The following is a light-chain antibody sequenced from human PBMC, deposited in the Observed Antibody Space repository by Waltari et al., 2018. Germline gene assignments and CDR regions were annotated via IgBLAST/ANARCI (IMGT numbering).Light chain of an antibody. CDR3: QQSYSTLLT. V-gene: IGKV1-39*01. J-gene: IGKJ4*01. CDR2: AAS. Sequence: DIQMTQSPSSLSASVGDRVTITCRASQSISSYLNWYQQKPGKAPKLLIYAASSLQSGVPSRFSCSGSGTDFTLTISSLQPEDFATYYCQQSYSTLLTFGAGTKVEIK. CDR1: QSISSY.